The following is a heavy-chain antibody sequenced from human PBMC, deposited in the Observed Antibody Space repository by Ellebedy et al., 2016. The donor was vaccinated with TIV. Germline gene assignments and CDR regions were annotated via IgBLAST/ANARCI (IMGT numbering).Heavy chain of an antibody. CDR2: FYHSGSN. CDR1: GGFISNYS. V-gene: IGHV4-59*01. Sequence: MPSETLSLTCAVSGGFISNYSWTWIRQSPETGLEWIGYFYHSGSNCSNLYLKSRVTISVDTPKNQFSLKLNSVTAADTAVYYCARGAPFPYYLDSWGQGLLVTVSS. J-gene: IGHJ4*02. CDR3: ARGAPFPYYLDS.